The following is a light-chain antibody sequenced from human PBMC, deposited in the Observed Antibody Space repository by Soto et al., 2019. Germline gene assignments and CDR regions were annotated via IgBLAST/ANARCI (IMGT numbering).Light chain of an antibody. CDR1: ESISSW. Sequence: DIHMTQSPSTLSASVGYRFTITCRASESISSWLAWYQQKPGKAPQALIYDASSLKSGVPSRLSGNGSGTEFTLTISSLHPDDFATYYCQQYNTYSTFGQGTRLEIK. J-gene: IGKJ5*01. CDR3: QQYNTYST. V-gene: IGKV1-5*01. CDR2: DAS.